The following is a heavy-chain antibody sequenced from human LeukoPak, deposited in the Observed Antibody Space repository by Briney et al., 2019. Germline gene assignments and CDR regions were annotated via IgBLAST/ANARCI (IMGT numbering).Heavy chain of an antibody. Sequence: PGGSLRLSCAASGFIFSGSAIHWVRQASGKGLEWVGRIRSKANNYATTYAASVKGRFTISRDDSKNTAYLQVNSLNTEDTAVYYCTRQIGDGYNLIDYWGQGTLVTVSS. CDR2: IRSKANNYAT. CDR1: GFIFSGSA. V-gene: IGHV3-73*01. J-gene: IGHJ4*02. D-gene: IGHD5-24*01. CDR3: TRQIGDGYNLIDY.